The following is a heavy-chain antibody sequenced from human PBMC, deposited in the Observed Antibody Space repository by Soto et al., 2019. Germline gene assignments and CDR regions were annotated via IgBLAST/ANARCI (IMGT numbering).Heavy chain of an antibody. CDR3: AKGEDIVVVVAATDYCGMDV. J-gene: IGHJ6*02. CDR1: GGTFSSYA. CDR2: IIPIFGTA. D-gene: IGHD2-15*01. V-gene: IGHV1-69*05. Sequence: QVQLVQSGAEVKKPGSSVKVSCKASGGTFSSYAISWVRQAPGQGLEWMGGIIPIFGTANYAQKFQGRVTITTDESTSTAYMELSSLRSEDTAVYYCAKGEDIVVVVAATDYCGMDVWGQGTTVTVSS.